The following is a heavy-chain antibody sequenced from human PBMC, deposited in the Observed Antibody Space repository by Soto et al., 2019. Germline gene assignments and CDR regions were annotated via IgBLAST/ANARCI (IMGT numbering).Heavy chain of an antibody. CDR1: GGTFSSYA. D-gene: IGHD3-10*01. Sequence: QVQLVQSGAEVKKPGSSVKVSCKASGGTFSSYAISWVRQAPGQGLEWMGGIIPIFGTANYAQKFQGRVTITADESTSTAYMELSSLRSEDTAVYYCASHYYYGSWSYVFDYWCQGTLVTVSS. CDR3: ASHYYYGSWSYVFDY. V-gene: IGHV1-69*12. CDR2: IIPIFGTA. J-gene: IGHJ4*02.